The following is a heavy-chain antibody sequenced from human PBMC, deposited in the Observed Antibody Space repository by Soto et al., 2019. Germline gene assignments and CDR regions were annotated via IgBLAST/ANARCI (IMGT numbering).Heavy chain of an antibody. J-gene: IGHJ3*02. CDR2: IYYSGST. D-gene: IGHD1-26*01. CDR3: ARDKWELAFDI. Sequence: SETLSLTCTVSGGSISSGGYYWSWIRQHPGKGLEWIGYIYYSGSTYYNPSLKSRVTISVDTSKNQFSLKLSSVTAADTAVYYCARDKWELAFDIWGQGTMVTVS. CDR1: GGSISSGGYY. V-gene: IGHV4-31*03.